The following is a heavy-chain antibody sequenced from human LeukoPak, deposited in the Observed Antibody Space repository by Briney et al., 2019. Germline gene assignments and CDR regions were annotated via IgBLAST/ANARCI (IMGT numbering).Heavy chain of an antibody. CDR3: ARLRGCSGGNCYAEY. D-gene: IGHD2-15*01. CDR1: GYSFNTYW. J-gene: IGHJ4*02. CDR2: IYGGASDT. V-gene: IGHV5-51*03. Sequence: GESLQISCKGSGYSFNTYWIGWVRHMPGKGLEWMGIIYGGASDTRYSPSFQGQVTISADKSISTAYLQWSSLKASDTAMYYCARLRGCSGGNCYAEYWGQGTLVTVSS.